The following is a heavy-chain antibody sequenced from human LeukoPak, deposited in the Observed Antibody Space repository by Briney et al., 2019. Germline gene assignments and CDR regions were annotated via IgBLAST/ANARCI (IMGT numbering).Heavy chain of an antibody. V-gene: IGHV3-33*06. CDR1: GFTFSSYG. J-gene: IGHJ6*02. CDR2: IWYDGSNK. Sequence: GGSLILSCAASGFTFSSYGMHWVRQAPGKGLEWVAVIWYDGSNKYYADSVKGRFTISRDNTKNTLYLQMNSLRAEDTAVYYCAKDLGYCSSTSCSPGMDVWGQGTTVTVSS. D-gene: IGHD2-2*03. CDR3: AKDLGYCSSTSCSPGMDV.